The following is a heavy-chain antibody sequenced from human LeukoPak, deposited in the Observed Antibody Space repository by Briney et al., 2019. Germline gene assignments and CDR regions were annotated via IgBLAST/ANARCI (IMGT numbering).Heavy chain of an antibody. Sequence: GGSLRLSCAASGFTFSNYNMNWVRQAPGKGLEWISYISTSSSTIYYADSVKGRFTISRDNANNSLYLQMNSLRAEDTAVYYCAREATKWLLLHYFDYWGQGTLVTVSS. CDR1: GFTFSNYN. J-gene: IGHJ4*02. CDR3: AREATKWLLLHYFDY. V-gene: IGHV3-48*01. D-gene: IGHD3-22*01. CDR2: ISTSSSTI.